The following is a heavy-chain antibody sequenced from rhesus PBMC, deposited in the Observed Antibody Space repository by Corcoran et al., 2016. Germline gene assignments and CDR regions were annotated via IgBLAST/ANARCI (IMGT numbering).Heavy chain of an antibody. V-gene: IGHV2-95*01. CDR3: APYGGEGVDV. CDR1: GFSISTSGTG. D-gene: IGHD3-9*01. J-gene: IGHJ5-1*01. CDR2: ISWNDSK. Sequence: QVTLKESGPALVKPTQTLTLTCTFSGFSISTSGTGVRWIRQPPGKALEGLASISWNDSKYYSKWLKSRLTSSKDTAKNQVVLTVTNMDPVDTATYYCAPYGGEGVDVWGPGVLVTVSS.